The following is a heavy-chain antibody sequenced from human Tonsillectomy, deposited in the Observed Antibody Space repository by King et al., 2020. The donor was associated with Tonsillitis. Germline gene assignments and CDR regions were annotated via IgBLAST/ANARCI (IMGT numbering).Heavy chain of an antibody. CDR3: ARDMGALLYFDY. V-gene: IGHV3-11*05. Sequence: VQLVESGGGLVKPGGSLRLSCAASGFTFSDYYMSWIRQAPAKGLEWVSYISISSSYTNYADSVKGRFTISRDNAKNSLYLQMDSLRAEDTAVYYCARDMGALLYFDYWGQGTLVTVSS. CDR1: GFTFSDYY. D-gene: IGHD3-16*01. CDR2: ISISSSYT. J-gene: IGHJ4*02.